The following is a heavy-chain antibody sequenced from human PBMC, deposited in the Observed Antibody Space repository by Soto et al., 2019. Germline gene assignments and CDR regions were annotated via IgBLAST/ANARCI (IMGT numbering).Heavy chain of an antibody. J-gene: IGHJ6*02. CDR3: AKEVGHSYYGMDV. Sequence: GGSLRLSCAASGFTFNSYTMNWVRQAPGKGLEWVSSITSSGSYIYYADSVKGRFTISRDNAKNSLYLQMDSLRAEDTAVYYCAKEVGHSYYGMDVWGQGTTVTVSS. CDR1: GFTFNSYT. D-gene: IGHD1-26*01. CDR2: ITSSGSYI. V-gene: IGHV3-21*01.